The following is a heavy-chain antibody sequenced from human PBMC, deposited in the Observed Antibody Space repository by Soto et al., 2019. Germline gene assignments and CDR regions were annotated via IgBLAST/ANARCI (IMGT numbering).Heavy chain of an antibody. CDR1: GYTFTSYA. CDR2: INAGNGNT. D-gene: IGHD2-2*02. CDR3: ARSVGYCSSTSCYTGAGPGWFDP. Sequence: ASVKVSCKASGYTFTSYAMHWVRQAPGQRLEWMGWINAGNGNTKYSQKFQGRVTITRDTSASTACMELSSLRSEDTAVYYCARSVGYCSSTSCYTGAGPGWFDPWGQGTLVTVSS. J-gene: IGHJ5*02. V-gene: IGHV1-3*01.